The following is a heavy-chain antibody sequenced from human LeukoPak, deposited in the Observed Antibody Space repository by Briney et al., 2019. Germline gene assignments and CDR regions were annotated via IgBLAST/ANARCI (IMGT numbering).Heavy chain of an antibody. Sequence: GSLRLSCAASGFTFSGSAMHWVRQASGKGLEWVGRIRSKANSYATAYAASVKGRFTISRDDSKNTAYLQMNSLKTEDTAVYYCARVPPPPLTVAGNDAFDIWGQGTMVTVSS. D-gene: IGHD3-9*01. CDR1: GFTFSGSA. CDR2: IRSKANSYAT. J-gene: IGHJ3*02. CDR3: ARVPPPPLTVAGNDAFDI. V-gene: IGHV3-73*01.